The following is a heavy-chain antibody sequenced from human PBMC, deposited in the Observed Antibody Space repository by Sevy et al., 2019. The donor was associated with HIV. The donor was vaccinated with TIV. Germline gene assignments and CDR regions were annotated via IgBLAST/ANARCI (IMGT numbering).Heavy chain of an antibody. CDR3: ARDRYTYGSYYFDY. CDR1: EFTFSDYY. V-gene: IGHV3-11*01. CDR2: ISSSGSTI. D-gene: IGHD5-18*01. Sequence: GGSLRLSCAASEFTFSDYYMSWIRQAPGKGLEWVSYISSSGSTIYYADSVKGRFTISRDNAKNSLYLQMNSLRAEDTAVYYCARDRYTYGSYYFDYWGQGTLVTVSS. J-gene: IGHJ4*02.